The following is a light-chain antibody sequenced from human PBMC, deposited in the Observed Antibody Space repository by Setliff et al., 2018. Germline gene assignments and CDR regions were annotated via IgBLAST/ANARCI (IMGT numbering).Light chain of an antibody. CDR3: CSHTSRSTFVV. CDR1: ASDVGAYNF. Sequence: QSALTQPASVSGSPGQSITISCTGTASDVGAYNFVSWYQQHPGKAPKFIIYDVSNRPLGVSNRFSGSKSGSTASLTISGLQAEDEADYHCCSHTSRSTFVVFGGGTKVTVL. J-gene: IGLJ2*01. CDR2: DVS. V-gene: IGLV2-14*01.